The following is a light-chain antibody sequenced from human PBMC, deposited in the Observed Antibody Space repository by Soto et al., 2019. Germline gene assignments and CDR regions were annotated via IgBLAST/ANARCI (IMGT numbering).Light chain of an antibody. Sequence: EIVLTQSPGTLSLSPGERATLSCRASQGVTSRYLAWYQRKPGQAPRFLIYGASNRTTGIPDRFSGSGSGTDFTLTYSRLEPEDFAMYYCQQYDSLPLTFGGGTKVEIK. V-gene: IGKV3-20*01. CDR3: QQYDSLPLT. J-gene: IGKJ4*01. CDR1: QGVTSRY. CDR2: GAS.